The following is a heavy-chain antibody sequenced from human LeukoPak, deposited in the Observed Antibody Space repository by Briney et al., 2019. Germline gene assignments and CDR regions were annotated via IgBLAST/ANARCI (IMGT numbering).Heavy chain of an antibody. J-gene: IGHJ4*02. CDR3: ARLTEFPQYFDY. V-gene: IGHV1-18*01. D-gene: IGHD2-21*02. CDR2: ISTYNGDT. Sequence: GASVKVSCKASGYTFTTYSLTWVRQAPGQGLEWMGWISTYNGDTNYSQKLQGRVTMTTDTSTSTAYMELRSLRSDDTAVYYCARLTEFPQYFDYRGQGTLVTVSS. CDR1: GYTFTTYS.